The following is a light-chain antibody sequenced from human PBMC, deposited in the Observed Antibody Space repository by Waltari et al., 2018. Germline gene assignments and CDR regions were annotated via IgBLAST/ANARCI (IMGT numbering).Light chain of an antibody. CDR2: GAF. V-gene: IGKV3-20*01. J-gene: IGKJ1*01. CDR3: QHYVRLPVT. Sequence: EIVLTQSPGTLSLSPGERATLSCRASQSVGRSLAWYQQKPGQAPRLLIYGAFIRATGIADRFSGSVSGTDFSLTISRLEPEDFAVYYCQHYVRLPVTFGQGTKVEIK. CDR1: QSVGRS.